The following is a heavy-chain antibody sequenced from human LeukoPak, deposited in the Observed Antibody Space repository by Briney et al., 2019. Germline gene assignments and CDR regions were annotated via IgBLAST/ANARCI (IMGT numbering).Heavy chain of an antibody. CDR1: GFTFSSYA. CDR3: AKGPTYYYDSSGYYDHFDY. CDR2: ISGSGGST. V-gene: IGHV3-23*01. D-gene: IGHD3-22*01. Sequence: PGGSLRLSCAASGFTFSSYAMSWVRQAPGKGLEWVSAISGSGGSTYYADSVKGRFTISRDNSKNTLYLQMNSLRAEDTAVYYCAKGPTYYYDSSGYYDHFDYWGQGTLVTVSS. J-gene: IGHJ4*02.